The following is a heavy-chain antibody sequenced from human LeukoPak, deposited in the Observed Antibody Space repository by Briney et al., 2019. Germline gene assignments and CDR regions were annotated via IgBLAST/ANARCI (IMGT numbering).Heavy chain of an antibody. CDR2: ISGSGGST. V-gene: IGHV3-23*01. D-gene: IGHD6-13*01. J-gene: IGHJ4*02. Sequence: GGSLRLSCAASGFTFSSYAMSWVRQAPGKGLEWVSAISGSGGSTYYADSVKGRFTISRDNSKNTLYLQMNSLRAGDTAVYYCAKDGEAAAAPEYFDYWGQGTLVTVSS. CDR3: AKDGEAAAAPEYFDY. CDR1: GFTFSSYA.